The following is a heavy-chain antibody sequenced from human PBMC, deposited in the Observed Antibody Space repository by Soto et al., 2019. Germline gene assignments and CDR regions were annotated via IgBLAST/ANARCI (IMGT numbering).Heavy chain of an antibody. D-gene: IGHD6-13*01. V-gene: IGHV3-7*01. CDR1: EFTFSNYW. J-gene: IGHJ4*02. Sequence: VQLVESGGGLVQPGGSLRLSCAVSEFTFSNYWMSWVRRAPGKGLEWVANINQNGGVKYYVDSVRGRFTISRDNAKNSFYLEMNSRGAGDTAVYYCATVGYTRWSIDHWGQGPLVSVSS. CDR3: ATVGYTRWSIDH. CDR2: INQNGGVK.